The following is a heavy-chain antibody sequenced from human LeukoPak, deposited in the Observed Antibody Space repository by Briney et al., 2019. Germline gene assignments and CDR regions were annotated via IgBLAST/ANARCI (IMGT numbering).Heavy chain of an antibody. V-gene: IGHV3-23*01. D-gene: IGHD3-3*01. J-gene: IGHJ4*02. CDR2: ISGSGGST. Sequence: PGGSLRLSCAASGFTFSSYAMSRVRQAPGKGLEWVSAISGSGGSTYYADSVKGRFTISRDNSKNTLYLQMNSLRAEDTAVYYCANSPTIFGVVIPLSYFDYWGQGTLVTVSS. CDR3: ANSPTIFGVVIPLSYFDY. CDR1: GFTFSSYA.